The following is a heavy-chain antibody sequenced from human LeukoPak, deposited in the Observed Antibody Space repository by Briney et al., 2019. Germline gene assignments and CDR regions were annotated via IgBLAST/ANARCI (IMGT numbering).Heavy chain of an antibody. D-gene: IGHD1-7*01. CDR1: GYTFTSYD. J-gene: IGHJ4*02. CDR3: ARAPSITGTTPPGY. CDR2: MNPSSGNT. V-gene: IGHV1-8*01. Sequence: APVKVSCKASGYTFTSYDINWVRQATGQGLEWMGWMNPSSGNTGYAQKFQGRVTMTRNTSISTAYMELSSLRSEDTAVYYCARAPSITGTTPPGYWGQGTLVTVSS.